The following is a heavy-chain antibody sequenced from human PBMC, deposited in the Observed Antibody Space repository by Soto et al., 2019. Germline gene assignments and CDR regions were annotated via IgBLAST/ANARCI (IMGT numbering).Heavy chain of an antibody. V-gene: IGHV4-59*01. Sequence: SETLSLTCSFSDGSLISYYWIWLRPPPGKGLEWIGYIYYSGSTNYNPSLKSRVTISVDTSKNQFSLKLSSVTAADTAVYYCARGVDEARGFDPWGQGTLVTVSS. CDR2: IYYSGST. CDR3: ARGVDEARGFDP. CDR1: DGSLISYY. D-gene: IGHD3-3*01. J-gene: IGHJ5*02.